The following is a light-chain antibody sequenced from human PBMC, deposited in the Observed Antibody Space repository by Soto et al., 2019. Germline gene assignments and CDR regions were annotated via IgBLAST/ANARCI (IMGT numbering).Light chain of an antibody. CDR2: EGS. CDR1: SSDVGNYNL. V-gene: IGLV2-23*01. J-gene: IGLJ1*01. Sequence: QSALTQPASVSGSPGQSITISCTGTSSDVGNYNLVSWYQQHPGKAPKLMIYEGSKRPSGVSNRFSGSKSGNTASLTISILQAEDDAHYYCCSYAGSSTYVFGTATKVTVL. CDR3: CSYAGSSTYV.